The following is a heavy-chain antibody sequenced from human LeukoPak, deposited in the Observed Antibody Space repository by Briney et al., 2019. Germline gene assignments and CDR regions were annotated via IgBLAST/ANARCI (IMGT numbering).Heavy chain of an antibody. CDR3: AKIYYDKSGRRSFYYYGMDV. CDR2: ISGSGGST. J-gene: IGHJ6*02. CDR1: GFTFSSYA. Sequence: SGGSLRLSCAASGFTFSSYAMSWVRQAPGKGLEWVSAISGSGGSTYYADSVKGRLTISRDNSKNTLYLRMYSLRDEDTAVYYCAKIYYDKSGRRSFYYYGMDVWGQGATVTVSS. V-gene: IGHV3-23*01. D-gene: IGHD3-22*01.